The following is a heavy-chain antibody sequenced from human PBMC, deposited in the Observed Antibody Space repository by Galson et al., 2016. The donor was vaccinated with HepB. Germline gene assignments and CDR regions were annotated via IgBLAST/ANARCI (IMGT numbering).Heavy chain of an antibody. CDR2: ISYDGSRR. Sequence: SLRLSCAASGFTFSYHALHWVRQAPGKGLEWVSVISYDGSRRYYADSVKGRFTIYRDNSKNTLFLQMNSLTREDTAVYFCARDTDYNNSTGTFDDWGQGSLVTVSS. CDR3: ARDTDYNNSTGTFDD. J-gene: IGHJ4*02. CDR1: GFTFSYHA. D-gene: IGHD3-9*01. V-gene: IGHV3-30*04.